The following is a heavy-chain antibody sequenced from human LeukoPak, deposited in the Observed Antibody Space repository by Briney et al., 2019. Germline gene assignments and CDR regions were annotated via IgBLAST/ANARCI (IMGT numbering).Heavy chain of an antibody. CDR2: IYHSGST. D-gene: IGHD2-15*01. J-gene: IGHJ5*02. CDR3: ARGISYCSGGSCYSVPAVDWFDP. V-gene: IGHV4-30-2*01. CDR1: GGSISSGGYS. Sequence: PSHTLSLTCAVSGGSISSGGYSWSWIRQPPGKGLEWIGYIYHSGSTYYNPSLKSRVTISVDRSKNQFSLKLSSVTAADTAVYYCARGISYCSGGSCYSVPAVDWFDPWGQGTLVTVSS.